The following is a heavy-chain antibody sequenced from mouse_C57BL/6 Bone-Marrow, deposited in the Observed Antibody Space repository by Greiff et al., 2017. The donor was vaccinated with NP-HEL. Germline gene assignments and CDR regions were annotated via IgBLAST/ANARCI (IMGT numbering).Heavy chain of an antibody. CDR1: GYTFTGYW. V-gene: IGHV1-9*01. Sequence: QVQLQQSGAELMKPGASVKLSCKATGYTFTGYWIEWVKQRPGHGLEWIGEILPGSGSTNYNEKFKGKATFTADTSSNTAYMQLSSLTTEDSAIYYCAREAVTTVVAPYAMDYWGQGTSVTVSS. CDR2: ILPGSGST. J-gene: IGHJ4*01. D-gene: IGHD1-1*01. CDR3: AREAVTTVVAPYAMDY.